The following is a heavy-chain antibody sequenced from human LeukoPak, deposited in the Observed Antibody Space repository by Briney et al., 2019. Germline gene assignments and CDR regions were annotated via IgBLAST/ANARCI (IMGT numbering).Heavy chain of an antibody. Sequence: PGGSLRLSCAASGFTFSSYAMSWVRQAPGKGLEWVSAISGSGGSTYYADSVKGRFTISRDNSKNTLYLQMNSLRAEDTAVCYCAKDSAVAVTTLIDYWGQGTLVTVSS. D-gene: IGHD4-23*01. V-gene: IGHV3-23*01. J-gene: IGHJ4*02. CDR2: ISGSGGST. CDR1: GFTFSSYA. CDR3: AKDSAVAVTTLIDY.